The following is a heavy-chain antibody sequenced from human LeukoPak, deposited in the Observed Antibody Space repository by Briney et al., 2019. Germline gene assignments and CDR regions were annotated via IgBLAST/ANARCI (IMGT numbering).Heavy chain of an antibody. J-gene: IGHJ6*02. V-gene: IGHV3-21*04. Sequence: GGSVRLSCAASGFTFSSYRMTWARQAPGRGLEWVSLISSSGSYIYDADSVNGRITISRDNSKNAQYLQNNSLRIEDTAVYYCANDGSYNSSGYYSLDSAGMDVWGQGTTVTVSS. CDR3: ANDGSYNSSGYYSLDSAGMDV. CDR1: GFTFSSYR. D-gene: IGHD3-22*01. CDR2: ISSSGSYI.